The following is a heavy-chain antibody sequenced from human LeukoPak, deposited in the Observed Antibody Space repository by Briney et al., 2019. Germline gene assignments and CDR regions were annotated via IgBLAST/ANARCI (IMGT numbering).Heavy chain of an antibody. Sequence: GGSLRLSCAASGFTFNSYSMNWVRQAPGKGLGWVSYISGSRSTILYADSVKGRFTISRDNAKNSLYVQMNRLRAEDTAVYYCARVLEQSHFYHYIDVWGRGTTVAVSS. CDR1: GFTFNSYS. V-gene: IGHV3-48*04. CDR3: ARVLEQSHFYHYIDV. J-gene: IGHJ6*03. CDR2: ISGSRSTI. D-gene: IGHD6-19*01.